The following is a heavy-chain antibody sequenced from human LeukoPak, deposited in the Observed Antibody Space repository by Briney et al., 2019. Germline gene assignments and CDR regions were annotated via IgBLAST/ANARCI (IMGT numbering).Heavy chain of an antibody. D-gene: IGHD3-22*01. J-gene: IGHJ5*02. CDR3: ARGGYYDPNWFDP. V-gene: IGHV4-59*12. Sequence: SETLSLTCTVSGGSISSYYWSWLRQPPGKGLEWIGYIYYSGSTNYNPSLKSRVTISVDTSKNQFSLKLSSVTAADTAVYYCARGGYYDPNWFDPWGQGTLVTVSS. CDR1: GGSISSYY. CDR2: IYYSGST.